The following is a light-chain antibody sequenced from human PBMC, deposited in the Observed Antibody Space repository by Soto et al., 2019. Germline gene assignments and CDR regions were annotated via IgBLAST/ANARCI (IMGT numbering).Light chain of an antibody. J-gene: IGKJ4*01. V-gene: IGKV3-11*01. Sequence: EVVLTQSPATLSLSPGERATLSCRASQSVTKYLAWYQQKPCQALRLLIYDVSKRATGIPTRFSGSGSETDFTLTSISLEPGDFAVYYCHQRSNWPLTFGGGTKLEIK. CDR3: HQRSNWPLT. CDR2: DVS. CDR1: QSVTKY.